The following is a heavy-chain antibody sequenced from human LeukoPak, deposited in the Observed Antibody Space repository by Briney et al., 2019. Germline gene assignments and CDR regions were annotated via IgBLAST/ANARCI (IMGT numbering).Heavy chain of an antibody. J-gene: IGHJ3*02. CDR3: AKDRAPYCSSTSCSNAFDI. Sequence: PGGSLRLSCAASGFTFSSYAMSWVRQAPGKGLEWVSAISGSGGSTYYADSVKGRFTISRDNSKNTLYLQMNSLRAEDTAVYYCAKDRAPYCSSTSCSNAFDIWGQGTMVTVSS. D-gene: IGHD2-2*01. CDR2: ISGSGGST. CDR1: GFTFSSYA. V-gene: IGHV3-23*01.